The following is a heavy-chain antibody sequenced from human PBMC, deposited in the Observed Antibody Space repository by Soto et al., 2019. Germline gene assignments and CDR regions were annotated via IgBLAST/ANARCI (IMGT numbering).Heavy chain of an antibody. CDR3: ASGPPVRSPPDY. Sequence: ASVKVSCKASGYTFTSYGISWVRQAPGQGLEWMGWTSAYNGNTNYAQKLQGRVTMTTDTSTSTAYMELRSLRSDDTAVYYCASGPPVRSPPDYWGQGTLVTVSS. CDR2: TSAYNGNT. CDR1: GYTFTSYG. J-gene: IGHJ4*02. V-gene: IGHV1-18*01. D-gene: IGHD3-3*01.